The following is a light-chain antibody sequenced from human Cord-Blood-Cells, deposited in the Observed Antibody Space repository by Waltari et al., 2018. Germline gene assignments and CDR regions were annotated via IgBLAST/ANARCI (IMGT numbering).Light chain of an antibody. Sequence: EIVLTQLPGTLSLSQGERATISCRASQSVSSSYLAWYQQKPGQAPRLLIYGASSRATGIPDRFSGSGSGTDFTLTISRLEPEDFAVYYCQQYGSSPGFGQGTKLEIK. CDR1: QSVSSSY. CDR3: QQYGSSPG. CDR2: GAS. J-gene: IGKJ2*03. V-gene: IGKV3-20*01.